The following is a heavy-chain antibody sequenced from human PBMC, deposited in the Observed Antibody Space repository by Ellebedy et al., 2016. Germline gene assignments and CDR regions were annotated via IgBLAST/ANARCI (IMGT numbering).Heavy chain of an antibody. Sequence: SVKVSXKASGGTFSSYAISWVRQAPGQGLEWMGGIIPIFGTANYAQKFQGRVTITADESTSTAYMELSSLRSEDTAVYYCARDQVTIFGVGYYGMDVWGQGTTVTVSS. CDR1: GGTFSSYA. D-gene: IGHD3-3*01. CDR2: IIPIFGTA. J-gene: IGHJ6*02. V-gene: IGHV1-69*13. CDR3: ARDQVTIFGVGYYGMDV.